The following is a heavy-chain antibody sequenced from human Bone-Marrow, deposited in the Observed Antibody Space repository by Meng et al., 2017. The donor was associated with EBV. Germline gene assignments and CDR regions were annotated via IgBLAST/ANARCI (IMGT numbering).Heavy chain of an antibody. V-gene: IGHV3-30*18. Sequence: QVQLVESGGGVVQPGRSLRLSCAASAFTFSHYGMHWVRQAPGKGLEWVAVVSADGDTTYFADSVKGRSTVSRDNSNNNLYLQMNSLTTEDTALYYCAKEGTGSRYTFDHWGQGTLVTVSS. CDR1: AFTFSHYG. D-gene: IGHD1-26*01. CDR3: AKEGTGSRYTFDH. CDR2: VSADGDTT. J-gene: IGHJ4*02.